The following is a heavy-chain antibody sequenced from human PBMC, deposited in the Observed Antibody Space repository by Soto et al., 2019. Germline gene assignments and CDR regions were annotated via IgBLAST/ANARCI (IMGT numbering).Heavy chain of an antibody. V-gene: IGHV2-5*02. CDR3: AHNRIVASAGTGYFDF. J-gene: IGHJ4*02. Sequence: QITLKESGPTLVKPKQTLTLTCTFSGFALNTYGEAVAWIRQPPGKALEWIALIYWDDDKRYSPSLKSRLTITKVTSRNQVVLTMTNLDPVDTATYYCAHNRIVASAGTGYFDFWGQGTLVTVSS. CDR2: IYWDDDK. D-gene: IGHD6-13*01. CDR1: GFALNTYGEA.